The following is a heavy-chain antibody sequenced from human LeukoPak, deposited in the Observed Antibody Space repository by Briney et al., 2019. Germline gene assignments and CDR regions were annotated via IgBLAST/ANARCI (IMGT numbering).Heavy chain of an antibody. Sequence: GGSLRLSCAASGFALSNYWMHWVRQVPGKGLVWVSRITRDGSGANYADSVKGRFTISRDNARSTLYLQMNSLRAEDTAVYYCARDGDGYNFDYWGQGALVIVSP. V-gene: IGHV3-74*01. D-gene: IGHD5-24*01. CDR2: ITRDGSGA. J-gene: IGHJ4*02. CDR3: ARDGDGYNFDY. CDR1: GFALSNYW.